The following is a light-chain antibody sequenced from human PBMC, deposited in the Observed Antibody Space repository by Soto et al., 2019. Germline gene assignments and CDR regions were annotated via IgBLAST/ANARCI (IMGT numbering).Light chain of an antibody. V-gene: IGKV1-27*01. J-gene: IGKJ4*01. CDR1: QGSYIS. Sequence: DIQMTQSPSSLSASVGDRVTMTCRASQGSYISLAWYHQKPGKPPNLLIYGASTLQSGVPSRFSGTGSGTDFTLTISSLQPEDVGTYFCQLYVHAPLTFGGGTKVEIK. CDR2: GAS. CDR3: QLYVHAPLT.